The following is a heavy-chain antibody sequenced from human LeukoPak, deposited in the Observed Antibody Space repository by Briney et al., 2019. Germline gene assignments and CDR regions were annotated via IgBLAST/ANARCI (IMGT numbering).Heavy chain of an antibody. D-gene: IGHD6-19*01. V-gene: IGHV3-33*01. Sequence: GSLRLSCAASGFTFSSYGMHWVRQAPGKGLEWVAVIWYDGSNEYYADSVKGRFTISRDNSKNTLYLQMNSLRAEDTAVYYCARDHPAVGGSTGYFQHWGQGTLVTVSS. J-gene: IGHJ1*01. CDR2: IWYDGSNE. CDR1: GFTFSSYG. CDR3: ARDHPAVGGSTGYFQH.